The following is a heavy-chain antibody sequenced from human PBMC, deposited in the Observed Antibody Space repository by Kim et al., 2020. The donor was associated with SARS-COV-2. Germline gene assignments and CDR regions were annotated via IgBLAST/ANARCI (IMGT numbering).Heavy chain of an antibody. D-gene: IGHD3-10*01. J-gene: IGHJ5*02. CDR2: FNPDDGET. Sequence: ASVKVSCKVSGYTLTDLSINWVRQAPGQGLEWMGCFNPDDGETIYAQKFQGRVTMTEDTSTGTAYMELSSLRSEDTAVYYCATGPPYSKVRGVQYGWFDPWGQGTLVTVSS. CDR3: ATGPPYSKVRGVQYGWFDP. V-gene: IGHV1-24*01. CDR1: GYTLTDLS.